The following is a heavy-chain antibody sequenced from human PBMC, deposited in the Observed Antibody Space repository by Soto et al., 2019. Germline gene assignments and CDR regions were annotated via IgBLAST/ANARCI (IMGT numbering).Heavy chain of an antibody. J-gene: IGHJ4*02. CDR2: ISYDGSDN. D-gene: IGHD3-10*01. Sequence: QVQLVESGGGVVQPGRSLRLSCAASGFTFSSYGMHWFRQAPGKGLEWVALISYDGSDNYYAGSVKGRFTISRDNSKNTLYLQMNSLRAEDTAVYYCAKVMGVRGVTSGADYWGQGTLVTVSS. CDR1: GFTFSSYG. CDR3: AKVMGVRGVTSGADY. V-gene: IGHV3-30*18.